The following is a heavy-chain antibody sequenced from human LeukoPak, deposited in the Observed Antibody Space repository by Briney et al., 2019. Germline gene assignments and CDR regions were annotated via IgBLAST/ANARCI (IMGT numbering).Heavy chain of an antibody. CDR3: ARDQAPRMITFGGPRRWFDP. CDR2: INHSGST. J-gene: IGHJ5*02. Sequence: SETLSLTCAVYGGSFSGYYWSWIRQPPGKGLEWIGEINHSGSTNYNPSLKSRVTISVDTSKSQFSLKLSSATAADTAVYYCARDQAPRMITFGGPRRWFDPWGQGTLVTVSS. V-gene: IGHV4-34*01. D-gene: IGHD3-16*01. CDR1: GGSFSGYY.